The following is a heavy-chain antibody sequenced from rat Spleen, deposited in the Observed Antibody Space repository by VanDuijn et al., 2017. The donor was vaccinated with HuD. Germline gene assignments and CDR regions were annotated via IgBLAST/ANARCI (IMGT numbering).Heavy chain of an antibody. V-gene: IGHV5-27*01. J-gene: IGHJ2*01. CDR3: TRERKVACDY. CDR2: ISTAGSNT. Sequence: EVQLVESGGGLVQPGGSLKLSCAASGFIFNSYYMVWVRQAPTKGLEWVAYISTAGSNTFYRDSVKGRFTISRGNDKSTLHLKMDSLRSEDTATYYYTRERKVACDYWGQGVMVTVSS. CDR1: GFIFNSYY. D-gene: IGHD1-1*01.